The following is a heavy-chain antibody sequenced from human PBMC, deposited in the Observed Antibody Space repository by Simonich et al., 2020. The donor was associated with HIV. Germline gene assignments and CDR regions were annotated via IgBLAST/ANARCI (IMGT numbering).Heavy chain of an antibody. Sequence: QVQLQQWGAGLLKPSETLSLTCAVYGGSFSGYYWSWIRQTPGKGLGWIGEINHSGITNYKSSLKRRATISVDKSKNQFSLKLSSVTAADTAIYYCARRDRELILYFDYWGQGNLVTVSS. CDR3: ARRDRELILYFDY. CDR2: INHSGIT. CDR1: GGSFSGYY. D-gene: IGHD3-3*01. J-gene: IGHJ4*02. V-gene: IGHV4-34*01.